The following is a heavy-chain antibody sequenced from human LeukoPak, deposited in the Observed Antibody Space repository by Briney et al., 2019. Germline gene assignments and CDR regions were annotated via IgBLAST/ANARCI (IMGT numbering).Heavy chain of an antibody. CDR3: AKDRTYHSDFSAYYFSPPLQHY. D-gene: IGHD3-22*01. J-gene: IGHJ4*02. V-gene: IGHV3-23*01. CDR1: GFTFTNYA. CDR2: IFGSSGST. Sequence: GGSLRLSCVASGFTFTNYAMTWVRQAPGEGLQWVSSIFGSSGSTYYADSVKGQVTISRDNSKNMVYLQMNGLRAEDTAVYYCAKDRTYHSDFSAYYFSPPLQHYWGQGTLVTVSS.